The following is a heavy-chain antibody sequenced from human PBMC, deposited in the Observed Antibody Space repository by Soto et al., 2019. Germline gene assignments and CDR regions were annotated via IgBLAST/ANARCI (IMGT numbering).Heavy chain of an antibody. CDR1: GFAFSDSA. J-gene: IGHJ4*02. CDR2: IAYDGINK. CDR3: SRGGDSGKYFEY. D-gene: IGHD1-26*01. V-gene: IGHV3-30-3*01. Sequence: QVQLVESGGGVVPPGRSLRLSCAASGFAFSDSAMHWVRQAPGKGLEWVSVIAYDGINKYYADSVQGRFTISRDNSKNTLDLQMNSLSAEDTAVYYCSRGGDSGKYFEYWGQGTLVTVSS.